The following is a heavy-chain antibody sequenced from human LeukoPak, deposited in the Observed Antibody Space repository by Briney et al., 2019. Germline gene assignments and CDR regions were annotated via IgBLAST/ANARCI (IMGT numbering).Heavy chain of an antibody. V-gene: IGHV3-53*01. CDR3: ARGDSNHFDY. CDR1: GFTVSSNY. Sequence: PGGSLRLSCAASGFTVSSNYMSWVRQAPGKGLEWVSVIYSGGSTYYADSVKGRFTISRDNAKNSLYLQMNSLRAEDTAVYYCARGDSNHFDYWGQGTLVTVSS. CDR2: IYSGGST. J-gene: IGHJ4*02. D-gene: IGHD4-11*01.